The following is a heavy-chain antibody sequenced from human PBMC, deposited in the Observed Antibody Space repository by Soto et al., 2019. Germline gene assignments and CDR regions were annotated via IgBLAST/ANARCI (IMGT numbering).Heavy chain of an antibody. CDR3: ARVDSSGWLDP. D-gene: IGHD6-19*01. CDR1: GYTFTNYA. V-gene: IGHV1-18*01. J-gene: IGHJ5*02. Sequence: ASVKVSCKASGYTFTNYAMHWVRQAPGQRLEWMGWISAYNGNTNYAQKLQGRVTMTTDTSTSTAYMELRSLRSDDTAVYYCARVDSSGWLDPWGQGTLVTVSS. CDR2: ISAYNGNT.